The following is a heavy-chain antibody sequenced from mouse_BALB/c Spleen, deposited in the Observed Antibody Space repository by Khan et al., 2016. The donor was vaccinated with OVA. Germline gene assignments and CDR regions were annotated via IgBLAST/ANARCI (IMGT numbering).Heavy chain of an antibody. Sequence: EVQLQESGPGLVKPSQSLSLTCTVTGYSITSDYAWNWIRQFPGNKLEWMGYISYSGSTTYNPTLKSRISITRDTSKNQFFLQLNSVTTEDTAPYCCARWFTYWGQGTLVTVSA. J-gene: IGHJ3*01. CDR3: ARWFTY. CDR1: GYSITSDYA. V-gene: IGHV3-2*02. CDR2: ISYSGST.